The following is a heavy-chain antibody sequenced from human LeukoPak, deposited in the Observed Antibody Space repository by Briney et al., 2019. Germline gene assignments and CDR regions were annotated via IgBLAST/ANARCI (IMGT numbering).Heavy chain of an antibody. J-gene: IGHJ4*02. CDR3: ARRVAAAYFDY. Sequence: PSETLSLTCAVYGGSFSGYYWSWIRQPPGKGLEWIGEINHRGSTNYNPSLKSRVTVSLDTSKNQFSLKLSSVTAADTAVYYCARRVAAAYFDYWGQGTLVTASS. CDR2: INHRGST. CDR1: GGSFSGYY. D-gene: IGHD6-13*01. V-gene: IGHV4-34*01.